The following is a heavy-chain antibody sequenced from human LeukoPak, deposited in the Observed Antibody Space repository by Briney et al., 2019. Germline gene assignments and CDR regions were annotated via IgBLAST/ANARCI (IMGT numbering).Heavy chain of an antibody. Sequence: GGSLRLSYAASGFTFSSYGMHWVRQAPGKGLEWVAVISYDGSNKYYADSVKGRFTISRDNSKNTLYLQMNSLRAEDTAVYYCAKGLWAARYFDYWGQGTLVTVSS. CDR3: AKGLWAARYFDY. CDR2: ISYDGSNK. V-gene: IGHV3-30*18. CDR1: GFTFSSYG. D-gene: IGHD6-6*01. J-gene: IGHJ4*02.